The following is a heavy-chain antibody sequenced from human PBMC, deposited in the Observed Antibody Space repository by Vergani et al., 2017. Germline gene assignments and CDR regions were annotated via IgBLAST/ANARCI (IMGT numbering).Heavy chain of an antibody. J-gene: IGHJ4*02. D-gene: IGHD6-19*01. CDR2: SNPNSGGT. Sequence: QVQLVQSGAEVKKPGASVKVCCKASGYTFTGYYMHWVRQAPGQGLEWMGWSNPNSGGTNYAQKFQGRGTMTRDTSISTAYMELSRLRSAETAVYYCARGQWLPTLAFDYWGQGTLVTVSS. CDR1: GYTFTGYY. V-gene: IGHV1-2*02. CDR3: ARGQWLPTLAFDY.